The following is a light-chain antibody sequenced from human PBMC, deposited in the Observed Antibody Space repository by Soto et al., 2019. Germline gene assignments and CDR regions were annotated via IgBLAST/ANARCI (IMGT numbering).Light chain of an antibody. V-gene: IGKV3-20*01. Sequence: EIVLTQSPCTLSLSPGERATISCRASQSVSSSYLAWYQQKPGQAPRLLIYGASSRATGIPDRFSGSGSGTDFTLTISRLEPEDFAVYYCQQYGSSPYTFGQGTKLEIK. CDR2: GAS. CDR1: QSVSSSY. CDR3: QQYGSSPYT. J-gene: IGKJ2*01.